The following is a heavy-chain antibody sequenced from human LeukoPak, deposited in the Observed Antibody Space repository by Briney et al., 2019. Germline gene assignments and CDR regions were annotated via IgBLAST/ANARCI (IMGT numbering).Heavy chain of an antibody. D-gene: IGHD4-23*01. Sequence: ASVKVSCKASGYTFTSYGISWVRQAPGQGLEWMGWMNPNSGNTGYARKFQGRVTITADKSTSTAYMELSSLRSEDMAVYYCARSRDYGSNWGFDYWGQGTLVTVSS. CDR2: MNPNSGNT. V-gene: IGHV1-8*03. J-gene: IGHJ4*02. CDR1: GYTFTSYG. CDR3: ARSRDYGSNWGFDY.